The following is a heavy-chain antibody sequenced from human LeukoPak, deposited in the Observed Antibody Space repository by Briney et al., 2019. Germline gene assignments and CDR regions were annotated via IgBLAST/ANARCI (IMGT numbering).Heavy chain of an antibody. CDR3: GKSFCSSTSCYSSYYCYYMDV. CDR2: ISGSGGDT. Sequence: GGSLRLSCAASGFTFSSYAMSWVRQAPGKGLEWVSGISGSGGDTYYVDSVKGRFTISRDNSKNTLYLQMNSLRAEDTAVYYCGKSFCSSTSCYSSYYCYYMDVWGKGTTVTVSS. D-gene: IGHD2-2*01. CDR1: GFTFSSYA. J-gene: IGHJ6*03. V-gene: IGHV3-23*01.